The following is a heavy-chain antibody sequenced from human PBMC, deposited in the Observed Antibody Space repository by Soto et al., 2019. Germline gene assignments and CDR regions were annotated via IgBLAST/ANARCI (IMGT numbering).Heavy chain of an antibody. Sequence: GASVKVSCKASGFTFTSSAVQWVRQARGQRLEWIGWIVVGSGNTNYAQKFQERVTITRDMSTSTAYMELSSLRSEDTAVYYCAAAPNPWSGYYISSFDYWGQGTLVTVSS. CDR1: GFTFTSSA. CDR2: IVVGSGNT. D-gene: IGHD3-3*01. CDR3: AAAPNPWSGYYISSFDY. V-gene: IGHV1-58*01. J-gene: IGHJ4*02.